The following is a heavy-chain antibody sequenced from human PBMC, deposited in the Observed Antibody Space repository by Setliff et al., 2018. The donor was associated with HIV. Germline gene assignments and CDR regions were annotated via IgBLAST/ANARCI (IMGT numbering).Heavy chain of an antibody. V-gene: IGHV4-61*02. CDR1: NGSISSGTFY. D-gene: IGHD3-16*01. CDR2: INTSGST. CDR3: ARVSTDYVWGSFLSSGPYYFDF. Sequence: ASETLSLTCTVSNGSISSGTFYWNWIRQPAGKGLEWIGRINTSGSTNYNPSLKSRVTISVDKSQNQFSLKLSSVTAADTAVYFCARVSTDYVWGSFLSSGPYYFDFWGQGALVTVSS. J-gene: IGHJ4*02.